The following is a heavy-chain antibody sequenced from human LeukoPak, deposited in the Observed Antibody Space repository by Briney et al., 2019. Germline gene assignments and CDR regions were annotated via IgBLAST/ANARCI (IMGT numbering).Heavy chain of an antibody. CDR2: INPNSGDI. J-gene: IGHJ4*02. CDR1: GYPFTGYF. V-gene: IGHV1-2*02. Sequence: GASVKVSCKASGYPFTGYFMHWVRQTPGQGLQRMGWINPNSGDINYAQKFQGRVTMTRDTSISTAYMELSRLTSDDTAVYYCARGAGQQLLNFDYWGQGTLVTVSS. D-gene: IGHD6-13*01. CDR3: ARGAGQQLLNFDY.